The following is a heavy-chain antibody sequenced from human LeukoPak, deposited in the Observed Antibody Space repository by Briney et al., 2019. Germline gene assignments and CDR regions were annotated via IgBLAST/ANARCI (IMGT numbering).Heavy chain of an antibody. D-gene: IGHD6-19*01. V-gene: IGHV3-23*01. CDR2: ISGSGGST. J-gene: IGHJ4*02. Sequence: PGESLRLSCAASGFTFSSYAMSWVRQAPGKGLEWVSAISGSGGSTYYADSVRGRFTISRDNSKNTLYLQMNSLRAEDTAVYYCAKDPNSSGWYGGAYWGQGTLVTVSS. CDR3: AKDPNSSGWYGGAY. CDR1: GFTFSSYA.